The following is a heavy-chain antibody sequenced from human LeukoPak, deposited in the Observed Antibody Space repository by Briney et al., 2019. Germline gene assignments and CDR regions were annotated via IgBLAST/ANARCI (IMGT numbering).Heavy chain of an antibody. CDR1: GFTFDDYA. Sequence: GGSLRLSCAASGFTFDDYAMHWVRQAPGKGLEWVSGISWNSGSIGYADSVKGRFTISRDNAKNSLYLQMNSLRAEDTAVYYCARAHSIAAAGSTYWGQGTLVTVSS. CDR3: ARAHSIAAAGSTY. D-gene: IGHD6-13*01. CDR2: ISWNSGSI. V-gene: IGHV3-9*01. J-gene: IGHJ4*02.